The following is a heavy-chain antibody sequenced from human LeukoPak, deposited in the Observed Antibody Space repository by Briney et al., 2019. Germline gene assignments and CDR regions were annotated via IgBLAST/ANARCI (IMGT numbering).Heavy chain of an antibody. CDR1: EFSVGSNY. CDR3: AKGKDGDYNY. J-gene: IGHJ4*02. D-gene: IGHD4-17*01. CDR2: IYSGGST. V-gene: IGHV3-66*01. Sequence: PGGSLRLSCAASEFSVGSNYMTWVRQAPGKGLEWVSLIYSGGSTYYAGSVKGRFTISRDNSKNTLYLQMNSLRAEDTAVYYCAKGKDGDYNYWGQGTLVTVSS.